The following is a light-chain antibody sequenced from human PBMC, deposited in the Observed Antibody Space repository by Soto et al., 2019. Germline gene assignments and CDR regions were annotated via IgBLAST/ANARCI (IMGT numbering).Light chain of an antibody. CDR3: MQRIEFPLT. CDR1: QSLLDSDDGNTY. V-gene: IGKV2-40*01. J-gene: IGKJ4*01. Sequence: DIVMTQTPLSLPVTPGEPASISCRSSQSLLDSDDGNTYFDWYLQKPGQSPQLLIYTVSYRASGVPDRCSGSGSGTDFTLKISRVEAEDVGVYYCMQRIEFPLTFGGGPKVDIK. CDR2: TVS.